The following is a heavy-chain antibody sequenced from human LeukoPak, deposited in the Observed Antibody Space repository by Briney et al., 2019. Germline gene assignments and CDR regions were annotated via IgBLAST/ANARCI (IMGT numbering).Heavy chain of an antibody. CDR1: GFTFSSYA. V-gene: IGHV3-23*01. CDR2: ISGSGGST. D-gene: IGHD1-26*01. J-gene: IGHJ4*02. Sequence: GGPLRLSCAASGFTFSSYAMSWVRQAPGKGLEWVSAISGSGGSTYYADSVKGRFTISRDNSKNTLYLQMNSLRAEDTAVYYCANIVGATDFDYWGQGTLVTVSS. CDR3: ANIVGATDFDY.